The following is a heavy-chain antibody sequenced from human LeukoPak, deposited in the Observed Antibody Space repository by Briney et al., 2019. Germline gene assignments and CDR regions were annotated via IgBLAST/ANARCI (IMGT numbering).Heavy chain of an antibody. D-gene: IGHD3-10*01. CDR1: GFSFSSFW. CDR3: TKNDMVRGVIIRFDP. CDR2: IKSKTDGGTT. J-gene: IGHJ5*02. V-gene: IGHV3-15*01. Sequence: GGSLRLSCAASGFSFSSFWMTWVRQAPGKGLEWVGRIKSKTDGGTTDYAAPVKGRFTISRDDSKNTLYLQMNSLKTEDTAVYYCTKNDMVRGVIIRFDPWGQGTLVTVSS.